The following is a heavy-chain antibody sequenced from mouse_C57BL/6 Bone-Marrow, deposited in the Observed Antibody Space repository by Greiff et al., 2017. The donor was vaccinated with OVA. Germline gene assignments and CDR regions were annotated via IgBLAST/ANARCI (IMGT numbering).Heavy chain of an antibody. Sequence: ESGAELVKPGASVKMSCKASGYTFTSYWITWVKQRPGQGLEWIGDIYPGSGNTNYNEKFKSKATLTVDTSSSTAYMQLSSLTSEDSAVYSGARAGWLLPYFDYWGQGTTLTVSS. J-gene: IGHJ2*01. CDR2: IYPGSGNT. CDR3: ARAGWLLPYFDY. V-gene: IGHV1-55*01. CDR1: GYTFTSYW. D-gene: IGHD2-3*01.